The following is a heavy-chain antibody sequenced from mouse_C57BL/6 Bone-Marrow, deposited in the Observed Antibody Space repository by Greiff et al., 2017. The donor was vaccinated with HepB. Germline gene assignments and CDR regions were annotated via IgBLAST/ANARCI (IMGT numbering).Heavy chain of an antibody. CDR2: IDPNSGGT. J-gene: IGHJ2*01. Sequence: VQLQQPGAELVKPGASVKLSCKASGYTFTSYWMHWVKQRPGRGLEWIGRIDPNSGGTKYNEKFKSKATLTVDKPSSTAYMQLSSLTSEDSAVYYCAREITTVVARQSDFDYWGQGTTLTVSS. D-gene: IGHD1-1*01. CDR1: GYTFTSYW. V-gene: IGHV1-72*01. CDR3: AREITTVVARQSDFDY.